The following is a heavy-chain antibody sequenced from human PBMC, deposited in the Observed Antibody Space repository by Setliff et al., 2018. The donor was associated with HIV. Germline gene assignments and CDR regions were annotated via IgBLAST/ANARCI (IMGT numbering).Heavy chain of an antibody. CDR1: SASINSGSNY. CDR2: IYSTGST. D-gene: IGHD2-8*01. CDR3: ASGPYCSNGVCRDWVWFFDY. V-gene: IGHV4-61*02. J-gene: IGHJ4*02. Sequence: SETLSLTCTVSSASINSGSNYWNWIRQPAGKGLEWVGRIYSTGSTNYNPSLKSRVTISVDTSKNQFSLKLSSVTAADTAVYYCASGPYCSNGVCRDWVWFFDYWGQGKVVTVSS.